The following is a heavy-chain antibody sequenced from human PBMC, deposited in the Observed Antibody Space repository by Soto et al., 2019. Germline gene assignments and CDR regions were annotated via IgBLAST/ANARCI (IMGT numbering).Heavy chain of an antibody. Sequence: EXIGWIVVGSGNTNYAQKFQERVTITRDMSTSTAYMELSSLRSEDTAVYYCAXXXXXXXYDXSXYWXAFDIWGQGTMVTVSS. V-gene: IGHV1-58*01. J-gene: IGHJ3*02. D-gene: IGHD3-22*01. CDR3: AXXXXXXXYDXSXYWXAFDI. CDR2: IVVGSGNT.